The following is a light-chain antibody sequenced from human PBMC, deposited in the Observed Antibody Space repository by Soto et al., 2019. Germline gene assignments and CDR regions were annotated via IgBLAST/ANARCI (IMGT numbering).Light chain of an antibody. V-gene: IGKV3-15*01. Sequence: EIVMTQSPATLSVSPGERATLSCRASQSVSRNLAWYQQKPGQAPRLLIYGASTRATGIPARFSGSGSGTEFTLTISSLQSEDFDVYYCQQYNNWPFTFGPGTKVDIK. CDR1: QSVSRN. J-gene: IGKJ3*01. CDR3: QQYNNWPFT. CDR2: GAS.